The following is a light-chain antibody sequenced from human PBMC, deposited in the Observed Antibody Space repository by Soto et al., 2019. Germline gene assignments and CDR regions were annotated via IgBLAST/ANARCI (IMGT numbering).Light chain of an antibody. CDR1: QSIINTF. CDR3: QQYGSLPRT. V-gene: IGKV3-20*01. CDR2: GTS. J-gene: IGKJ1*01. Sequence: EIVLTQSPGTLSLSPGERATLSCRASQSIINTFLSWYQQKPGQAPRLLLYGTSSRATGIPDRFSGSGSGTDFTLTISRLEPEDFAVYYCQQYGSLPRTFGQGTKVEIK.